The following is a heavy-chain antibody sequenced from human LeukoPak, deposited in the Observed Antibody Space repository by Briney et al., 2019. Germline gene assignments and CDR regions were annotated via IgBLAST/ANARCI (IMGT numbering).Heavy chain of an antibody. V-gene: IGHV1-8*03. Sequence: GASVTVSCKASGYTFTSYDINWVRQAPGQGLEWMGWMNPNSGNTGYAQKFQGRVTITRNTSISTAYMELSSLRSEDTAVYYCARAFRTRPPQEIRQSPADFAYWGQGTLVTVSS. CDR3: ARAFRTRPPQEIRQSPADFAY. D-gene: IGHD1-14*01. CDR1: GYTFTSYD. J-gene: IGHJ4*02. CDR2: MNPNSGNT.